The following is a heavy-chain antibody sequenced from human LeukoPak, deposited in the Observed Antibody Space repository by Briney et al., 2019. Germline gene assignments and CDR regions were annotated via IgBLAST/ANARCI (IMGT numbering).Heavy chain of an antibody. J-gene: IGHJ4*02. CDR2: IYYSGST. CDR3: ASYYGYSYGSFNY. Sequence: SETLSLTCTVSGGSISSGDYYWSWIRQPPGKGLEWIGYIYYSGSTYYNPSLKSRVTISVDTSKNQFSLKLSSVTAADTAVYYCASYYGYSYGSFNYWGQATLVTVSS. V-gene: IGHV4-30-4*08. CDR1: GGSISSGDYY. D-gene: IGHD5-18*01.